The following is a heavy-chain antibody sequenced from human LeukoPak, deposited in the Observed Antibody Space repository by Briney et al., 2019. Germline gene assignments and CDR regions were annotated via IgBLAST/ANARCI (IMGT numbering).Heavy chain of an antibody. J-gene: IGHJ5*02. D-gene: IGHD2-8*01. CDR1: GGSISTYY. Sequence: SETLSLTCTVSGGSISTYYWTWIRQHPGKGLEWIGYIYYSGSTYYNPSLKSRVTISVDTSKNQFSLKLSSVTAADTAVYYCARGIVPVPNWFDPWGQGTLVTVSS. CDR3: ARGIVPVPNWFDP. V-gene: IGHV4-59*06. CDR2: IYYSGST.